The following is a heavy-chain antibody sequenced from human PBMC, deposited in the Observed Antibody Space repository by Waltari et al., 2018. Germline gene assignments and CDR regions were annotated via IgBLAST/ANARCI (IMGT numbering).Heavy chain of an antibody. Sequence: EVQLVESGGGLVQPGGSLRLSCSASGFTLSNYYMTWVRQAPGKWLEGVANIKQDGTKDNYADSVRGRFTISRDNAKSSLYLQMNNLRAEDTAVYSCARDSYGWGGHDYWGQGTLVTVSS. D-gene: IGHD3-16*01. CDR2: IKQDGTKD. V-gene: IGHV3-7*01. CDR1: GFTLSNYY. CDR3: ARDSYGWGGHDY. J-gene: IGHJ4*02.